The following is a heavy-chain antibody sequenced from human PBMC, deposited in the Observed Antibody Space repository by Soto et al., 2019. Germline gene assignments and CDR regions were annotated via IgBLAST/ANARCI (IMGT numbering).Heavy chain of an antibody. CDR1: EFIFSISP. CDR3: ARDPKTSGGQHWAFNYFDY. D-gene: IGHD7-27*01. Sequence: PGGSLRLSCAASEFIFSISPMHWVRQAPGKGPEWVALISYDGTNKFYADSVKGRFTISRDNSKSTLYLQVDSLRPEDAAVYYCARDPKTSGGQHWAFNYFDYWGQGTLVTVSS. CDR2: ISYDGTNK. V-gene: IGHV3-30-3*01. J-gene: IGHJ4*02.